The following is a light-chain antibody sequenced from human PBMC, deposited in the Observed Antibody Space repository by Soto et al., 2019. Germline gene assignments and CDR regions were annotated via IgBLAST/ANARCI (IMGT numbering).Light chain of an antibody. CDR1: QSILYSPNNKNY. V-gene: IGKV4-1*01. Sequence: DIVMTQSPDSLAVSLGETATINCRSSQSILYSPNNKNYLAWYQQKPGQPPRLLIYWASTRDSGVPGRFSGSGSETDFTLTISSLQPEDVAVYYCHHYYTTPPGTFDQGTKVEIK. J-gene: IGKJ1*01. CDR2: WAS. CDR3: HHYYTTPPGT.